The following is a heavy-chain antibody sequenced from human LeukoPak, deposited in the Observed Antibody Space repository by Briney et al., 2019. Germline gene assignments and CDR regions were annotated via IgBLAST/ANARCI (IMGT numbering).Heavy chain of an antibody. J-gene: IGHJ4*02. CDR1: GFTFDDYA. V-gene: IGHV3-43*02. CDR2: ISGDGGST. CDR3: AKTLRLGELSLYRPCDS. D-gene: IGHD3-16*02. Sequence: GGSLRLSCAASGFTFDDYAMHWVRQAPGKGLEWVSLISGDGGSTYYADSVKGRFTISRDNSKNSLYLQMNSLRTEDTALYYCAKTLRLGELSLYRPCDSWGQGTLVTVSS.